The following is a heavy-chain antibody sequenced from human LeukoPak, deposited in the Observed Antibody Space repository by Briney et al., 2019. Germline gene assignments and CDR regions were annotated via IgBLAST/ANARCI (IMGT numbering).Heavy chain of an antibody. CDR1: GGTFSSYA. CDR2: INPNSGGT. CDR3: ARGGSSSWADALNF. D-gene: IGHD6-13*01. V-gene: IGHV1-2*02. Sequence: ASVKVSCKASGGTFSSYAISWVRQAPGQGLEWMGWINPNSGGTNYAQKFQGRVTMTRDTSITTVYMELRRLTSDDTAVYYCARGGSSSWADALNFWGHGTMVSVSS. J-gene: IGHJ3*01.